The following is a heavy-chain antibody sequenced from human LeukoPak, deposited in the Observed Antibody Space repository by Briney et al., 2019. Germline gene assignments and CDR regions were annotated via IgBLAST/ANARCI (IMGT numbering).Heavy chain of an antibody. D-gene: IGHD3-3*01. CDR3: ERYDLSPSKYLDY. Sequence: PSETLSLTCSVSGVSISGYYWSWIRQTPGKGLEWIGWIYHSGNTKYNPSLKSRVTISVDKSNNQFSLKLNSVTAADTAVYYCERYDLSPSKYLDYWGQGTLVTVSS. V-gene: IGHV4-59*08. J-gene: IGHJ4*02. CDR1: GVSISGYY. CDR2: IYHSGNT.